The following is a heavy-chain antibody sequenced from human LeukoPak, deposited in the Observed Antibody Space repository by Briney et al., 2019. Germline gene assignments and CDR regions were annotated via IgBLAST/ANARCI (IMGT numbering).Heavy chain of an antibody. CDR1: GGSFSSYY. CDR2: IYTSGST. D-gene: IGHD3-9*01. V-gene: IGHV4-4*07. CDR3: ARDYDVLTAYPPTQLFDP. Sequence: SETLSLTCAVYGGSFSSYYWSWIRQPAGKGLEWIGRIYTSGSTNYNPSLKSRVTMSVDTSKNQFSLKLNSVTAADTGVYYCARDYDVLTAYPPTQLFDPWGQGTLVTVSS. J-gene: IGHJ5*02.